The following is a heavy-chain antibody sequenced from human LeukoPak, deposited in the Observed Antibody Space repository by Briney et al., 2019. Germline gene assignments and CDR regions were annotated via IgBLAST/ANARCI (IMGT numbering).Heavy chain of an antibody. CDR1: GFTFSSYA. J-gene: IGHJ4*02. V-gene: IGHV3-30-3*01. CDR3: ASGYDFWSGYPYYFGY. CDR2: ISYDGSNK. D-gene: IGHD3-3*01. Sequence: GGSLRLSCAASGFTFSSYAMHWVRQAPGKGLEWVAVISYDGSNKYYADSVKGRFTISRDNSKNTLYLQMNSLRAEDTAVYYCASGYDFWSGYPYYFGYWGQGTLVTVSS.